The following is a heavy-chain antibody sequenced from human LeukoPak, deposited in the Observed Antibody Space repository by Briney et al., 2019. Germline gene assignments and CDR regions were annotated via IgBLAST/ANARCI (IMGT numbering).Heavy chain of an antibody. J-gene: IGHJ4*02. V-gene: IGHV3-7*05. CDR1: GGSISSYY. CDR2: IKQDGSEK. CDR3: AREQYSYGYIDY. Sequence: ETLSLTCTVSGGSISSYYWSWVRQAPGKGLGWVANIKQDGSEKYYVDSVKGRFTISRDNAKNSLYLQMNSLRAEDTAVYYCAREQYSYGYIDYWGQGTLVTVSS. D-gene: IGHD5-18*01.